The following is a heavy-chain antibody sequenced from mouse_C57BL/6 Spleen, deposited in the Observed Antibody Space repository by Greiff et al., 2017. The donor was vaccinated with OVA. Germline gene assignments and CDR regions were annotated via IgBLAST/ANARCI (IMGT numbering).Heavy chain of an antibody. CDR3: TTGWVLDY. CDR2: IEPENGDT. V-gene: IGHV14-4*01. Sequence: VQLQQSGAELVRPGASVKLSCTASGFNIKDDYMHWVKPRPEQGLEWIGWIEPENGDTEYASKFQGKATITADTYSTPAYLQLSSLTSEDTAVYYCTTGWVLDYWGQGTTLTVSS. D-gene: IGHD3-3*01. J-gene: IGHJ2*01. CDR1: GFNIKDDY.